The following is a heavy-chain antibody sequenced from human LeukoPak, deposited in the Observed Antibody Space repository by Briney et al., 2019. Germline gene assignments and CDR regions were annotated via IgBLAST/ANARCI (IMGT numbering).Heavy chain of an antibody. CDR1: GYSFTSYW. CDR3: ARRYYDSSGYYYFDY. V-gene: IGHV5-51*01. CDR2: IYPGDSDT. J-gene: IGHJ4*02. Sequence: GESLKISSKGSGYSFTSYWIGWVRQMPGKGLKWTGIIYPGDSDTSYSPSFQGQVTISADKSISTAYLQWSSLKASDTAMYYCARRYYDSSGYYYFDYWGQGTLVTVS. D-gene: IGHD3-22*01.